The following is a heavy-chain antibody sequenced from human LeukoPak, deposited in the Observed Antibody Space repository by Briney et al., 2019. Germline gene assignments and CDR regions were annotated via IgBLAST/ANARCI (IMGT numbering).Heavy chain of an antibody. CDR1: GFTLSNYH. D-gene: IGHD2-2*01. Sequence: PGRSLRLSCAASGFTLSNYHMHWFRQAPGKGLEWVAVISHDGSNTFYVDSVQGRFIISRDKSENTLNLQMNSLRAEDSAVYYCARIHGPTRAHYFFDYWGQGTLVTVSS. J-gene: IGHJ4*02. CDR3: ARIHGPTRAHYFFDY. V-gene: IGHV3-33*01. CDR2: ISHDGSNT.